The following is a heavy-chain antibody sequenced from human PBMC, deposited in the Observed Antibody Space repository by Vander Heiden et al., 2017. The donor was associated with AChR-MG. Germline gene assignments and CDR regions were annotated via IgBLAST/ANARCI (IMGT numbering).Heavy chain of an antibody. Sequence: EVQVVESGGGLVQPGRSLRLSCAASGFTFDDYAMHWVRQAPGKGLEWVSGISWNSGNIGYADSVKGRFTISRDSAKNSLYLQMNRMSAEDTAFYYCAKDYISGWTVLDYWVQGRLVTVSS. CDR2: ISWNSGNI. V-gene: IGHV3-9*01. J-gene: IGHJ4*02. CDR3: AKDYISGWTVLDY. D-gene: IGHD6-19*01. CDR1: GFTFDDYA.